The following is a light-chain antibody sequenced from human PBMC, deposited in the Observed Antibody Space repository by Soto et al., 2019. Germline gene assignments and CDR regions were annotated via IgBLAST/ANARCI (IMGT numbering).Light chain of an antibody. CDR1: QSVSSY. CDR2: DAS. Sequence: EIVLTQSPAALSLSPKERATLSCRASQSVSSYLAWYQQKPGQAPRLLIYDASNRATGIPARFSGSGSGTDFTLTISSLEPEDFAVYYCQQRSNWPRVTFGQGTKVDIK. V-gene: IGKV3-11*01. J-gene: IGKJ1*01. CDR3: QQRSNWPRVT.